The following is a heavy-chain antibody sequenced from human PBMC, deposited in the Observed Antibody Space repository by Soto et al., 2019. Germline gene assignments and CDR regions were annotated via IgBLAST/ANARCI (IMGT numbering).Heavy chain of an antibody. Sequence: PSETLSLTCAVYGGSFSGYYWSWIRQPPGKGLEWIGEINHSGSTNYNLSLKSRVTISVDTSKNQFSLKLSSVTAADTAVYYCARGVRLSLEWLFGRAHAFDIWGQGTMVTVSS. CDR3: ARGVRLSLEWLFGRAHAFDI. CDR1: GGSFSGYY. V-gene: IGHV4-34*01. CDR2: INHSGST. D-gene: IGHD3-3*01. J-gene: IGHJ3*02.